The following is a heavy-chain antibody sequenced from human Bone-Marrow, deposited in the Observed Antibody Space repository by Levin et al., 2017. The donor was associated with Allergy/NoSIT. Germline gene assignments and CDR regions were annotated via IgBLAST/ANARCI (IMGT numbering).Heavy chain of an antibody. V-gene: IGHV3-53*01. J-gene: IGHJ6*02. CDR2: IYSGGST. D-gene: IGHD2-15*01. CDR3: AREGWRGVAATEFDDYYGRDV. CDR1: GFTVSSNY. Sequence: GGSLRLSCAASGFTVSSNYMSWVRQAPGKGLEWVSVIYSGGSTYYADSVKGRFTISRDNSKNTLYLQMNSLRAEDTAVYYCAREGWRGVAATEFDDYYGRDVWGQGTTVTVSS.